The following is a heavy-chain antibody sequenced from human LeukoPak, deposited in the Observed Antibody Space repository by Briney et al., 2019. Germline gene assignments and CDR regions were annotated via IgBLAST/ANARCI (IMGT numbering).Heavy chain of an antibody. Sequence: GGSLRLSCAASGFAFISYSMNWVRQAPGKGLEWVSSISSSSSYIYYADSVKGRFTISRDNAKRSLYLQMNILRVEDTAVYYCARLNWDDGEVSGFDQWGQGILVTVSS. V-gene: IGHV3-21*01. CDR3: ARLNWDDGEVSGFDQ. CDR1: GFAFISYS. D-gene: IGHD1-26*01. CDR2: ISSSSSYI. J-gene: IGHJ5*02.